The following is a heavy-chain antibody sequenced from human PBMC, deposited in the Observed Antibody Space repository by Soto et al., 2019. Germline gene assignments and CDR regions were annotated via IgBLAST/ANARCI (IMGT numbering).Heavy chain of an antibody. D-gene: IGHD6-6*01. CDR3: ARRVSGSSSGYDY. V-gene: IGHV3-64*01. J-gene: IGHJ4*02. CDR2: ITSNGGNT. CDR1: GFTFSSYA. Sequence: GGSLRLSCAASGFTFSSYAMHWVRQAPGKGLEYVSAITSNGGNTYYANSVRGRFTISRDNSKNTLYLQMGSLRAEDMAVYYCARRVSGSSSGYDYRGQGTLVTVSS.